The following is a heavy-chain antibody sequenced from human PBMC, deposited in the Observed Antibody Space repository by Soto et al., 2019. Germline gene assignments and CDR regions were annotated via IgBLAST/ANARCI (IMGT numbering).Heavy chain of an antibody. CDR3: AHFYCNSTSCPPYYYYGMDV. J-gene: IGHJ6*02. Sequence: VASVKVSCKASGYTFTGYYMHWVRQAPGQGLEWMGWINPNSGGTNYAQKFQGRVTMTRDTSISTAYMELSRLRSDDTAVYYCAHFYCNSTSCPPYYYYGMDVWGQGTTVTVSS. CDR2: INPNSGGT. CDR1: GYTFTGYY. V-gene: IGHV1-2*02. D-gene: IGHD2-2*01.